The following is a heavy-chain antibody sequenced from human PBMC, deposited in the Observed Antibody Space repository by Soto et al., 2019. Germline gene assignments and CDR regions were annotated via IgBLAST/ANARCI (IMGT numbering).Heavy chain of an antibody. CDR2: IASRSNYI. J-gene: IGHJ6*02. Sequence: PGGSLRLSCVASGFTFSDYNMNWLRQTPGKGLEWVSSIASRSNYIYYADSLKGRLTVSRDNARNSLYLQVDNLRAEDTAVYYCARNRRIAVEMDVWGQGTTVTVYS. CDR1: GFTFSDYN. CDR3: ARNRRIAVEMDV. V-gene: IGHV3-21*01. D-gene: IGHD2-21*01.